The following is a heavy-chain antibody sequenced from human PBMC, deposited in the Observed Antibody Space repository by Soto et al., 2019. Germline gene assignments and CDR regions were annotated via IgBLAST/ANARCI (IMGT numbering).Heavy chain of an antibody. CDR1: GFSFSSAW. J-gene: IGHJ4*01. Sequence: EVQLVESGGGLVEPGGSLRLSCAASGFSFSSAWINWVRQTPGRGLEWVGRIKSKTDGGTTDFAARVKGRFAISRDDTRDRMYRQMNSLKTEYTGVYYCTTDSLYSQKLVRFDFWGPGTLVTVSS. CDR2: IKSKTDGGTT. CDR3: TTDSLYSQKLVRFDF. D-gene: IGHD4-4*01. V-gene: IGHV3-15*07.